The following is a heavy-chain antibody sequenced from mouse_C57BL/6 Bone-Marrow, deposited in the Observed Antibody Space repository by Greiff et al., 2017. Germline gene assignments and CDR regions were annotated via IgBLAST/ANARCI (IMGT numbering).Heavy chain of an antibody. J-gene: IGHJ2*01. D-gene: IGHD4-1*01. CDR3: ATTGDY. V-gene: IGHV1-7*01. CDR2: INPSSGYT. CDR1: GYTFTSYW. Sequence: VQLQQSGAELAKPGASVKLSCKASGYTFTSYWMHWVKQRPGQGLEWIGYINPSSGYTKYNQKFKGKATLTADKSSSTAYMQLSSLTYEDSAVYYFATTGDYWGQGTTLTVSS.